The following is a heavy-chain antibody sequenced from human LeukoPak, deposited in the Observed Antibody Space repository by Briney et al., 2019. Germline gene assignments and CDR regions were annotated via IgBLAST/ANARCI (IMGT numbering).Heavy chain of an antibody. D-gene: IGHD2-2*01. Sequence: SETLSLTCTVSGGSISSSGYYWGWIRQHPGKGLEWIGYIYYSGSTYYNPSLKSRVTISVDTSKNQFSLKLSSVTAADTAVYYCARVWCSSTSCYDHYGMDVWGQGTTVTVSS. J-gene: IGHJ6*02. CDR2: IYYSGST. CDR3: ARVWCSSTSCYDHYGMDV. CDR1: GGSISSSGYY. V-gene: IGHV4-31*03.